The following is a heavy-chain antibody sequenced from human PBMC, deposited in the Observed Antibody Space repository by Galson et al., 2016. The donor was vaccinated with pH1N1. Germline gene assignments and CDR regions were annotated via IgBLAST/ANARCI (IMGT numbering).Heavy chain of an antibody. CDR1: GFTFSRYW. Sequence: SLRLSCAASGFTFSRYWMSWVRQAPGKGLEWVASIYQDGSEKYYVDSVKGRFSISRDNAENSLFLQMNSLRAEDTAMYYCATVGSLGDYRAPPCFQHWGQGTLISVSS. CDR2: IYQDGSEK. V-gene: IGHV3-7*01. CDR3: ATVGSLGDYRAPPCFQH. D-gene: IGHD4-17*01. J-gene: IGHJ1*01.